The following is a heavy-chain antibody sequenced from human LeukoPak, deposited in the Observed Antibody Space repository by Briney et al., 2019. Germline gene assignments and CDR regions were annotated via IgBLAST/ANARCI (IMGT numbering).Heavy chain of an antibody. CDR3: AKDRGAYSGYDFFDY. Sequence: GGSLRLSCAASGFTVSSNYMSWVRQAPGKGLEWVSAISGSGGSTYYADSVKGRFTISRDNSKNTLYLQMNSLRAEDTAVYYCAKDRGAYSGYDFFDYWGQGTLVTVSS. V-gene: IGHV3-23*01. D-gene: IGHD5-12*01. CDR2: ISGSGGST. CDR1: GFTVSSNY. J-gene: IGHJ4*02.